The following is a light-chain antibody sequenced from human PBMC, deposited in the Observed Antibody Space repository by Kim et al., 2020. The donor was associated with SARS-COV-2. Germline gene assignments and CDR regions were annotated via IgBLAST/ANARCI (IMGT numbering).Light chain of an antibody. J-gene: IGLJ2*01. CDR1: SLRSYY. CDR2: GKN. CDR3: NSRDSSGNHP. Sequence: SSELPQDPAVSVALGQTVRITCQGDSLRSYYASWYQQKPGQAPVLVIYGKNNRPSGIPDRFSGSSSGNTASLTITGAQAEDEADYYCNSRDSSGNHPVGG. V-gene: IGLV3-19*01.